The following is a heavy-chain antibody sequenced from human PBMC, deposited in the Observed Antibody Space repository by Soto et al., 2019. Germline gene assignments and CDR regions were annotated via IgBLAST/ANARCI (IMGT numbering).Heavy chain of an antibody. CDR1: GGSFSGYY. CDR3: ARSDYWSSTSCYKGGAFDI. Sequence: SETLSLTCAVYGGSFSGYYWSWIRQPPGKGLEWIGEINHSGSTNYNPSLKSRVTISVDTSKNQFSLKLSSVTAADTAVYYCARSDYWSSTSCYKGGAFDIWGQGTMVTVSS. CDR2: INHSGST. D-gene: IGHD2-2*02. J-gene: IGHJ3*02. V-gene: IGHV4-34*01.